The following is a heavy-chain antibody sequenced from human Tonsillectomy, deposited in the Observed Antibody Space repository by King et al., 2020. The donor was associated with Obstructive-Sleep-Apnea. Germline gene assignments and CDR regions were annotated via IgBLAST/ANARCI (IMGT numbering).Heavy chain of an antibody. J-gene: IGHJ4*02. CDR3: GKPVGDVYSSACPDN. CDR2: IRDDGTNR. Sequence: VQLVESGGGVVQPGGSLRLSCTASGFIFSNYGMHWVRQAPGKGLEWVAFIRDDGTNRYYADSVKGRFTISRDNSKNTLYLQMSSLRAEDTAIYYCGKPVGDVYSSACPDNWGQGNLVSVSS. V-gene: IGHV3-30*02. D-gene: IGHD6-25*01. CDR1: GFIFSNYG.